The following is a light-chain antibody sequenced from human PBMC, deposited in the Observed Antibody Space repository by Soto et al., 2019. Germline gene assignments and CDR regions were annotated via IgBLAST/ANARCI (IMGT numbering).Light chain of an antibody. V-gene: IGKV1-33*01. Sequence: DIQMTQSPSSLSASVGDRVTITCQASQDISNYLNWYQQKPGKAPKLLIYDASNLEAGVPSRFSGGGSGTDFTFPISSLLPGDISTYYCQQVANLPYTFGQGTKLEIK. CDR3: QQVANLPYT. CDR2: DAS. CDR1: QDISNY. J-gene: IGKJ2*01.